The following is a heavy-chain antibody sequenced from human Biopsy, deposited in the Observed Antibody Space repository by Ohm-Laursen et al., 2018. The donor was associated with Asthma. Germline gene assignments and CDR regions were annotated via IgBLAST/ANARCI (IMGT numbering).Heavy chain of an antibody. CDR1: GGSVSSGSYY. D-gene: IGHD2-15*01. CDR3: ARVPTTLRYFDL. CDR2: ISYSGST. V-gene: IGHV4-61*01. Sequence: QTLSLTCPVSGGSVSSGSYYWSWIRQPPGKGLAWVSYISYSGSTDYNPSLKSRLTISMDTSKNRFSLKLSSVTAADTAVYYCARVPTTLRYFDLWGRGTLVTVSS. J-gene: IGHJ2*01.